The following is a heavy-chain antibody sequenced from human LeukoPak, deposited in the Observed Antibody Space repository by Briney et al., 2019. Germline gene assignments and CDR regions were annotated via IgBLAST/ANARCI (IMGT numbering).Heavy chain of an antibody. Sequence: PSETLSLTCTVSGGSISSSSYYWGWIRQPPGKGLEWIGSIYYSGSTYYNPSLKSRVTISVDTSKNQFPLKLSSVTAADTAVYYCARHQTGYSYGYYFDYWGQGTLVTVSS. CDR3: ARHQTGYSYGYYFDY. CDR2: IYYSGST. V-gene: IGHV4-39*01. J-gene: IGHJ4*02. CDR1: GGSISSSSYY. D-gene: IGHD5-18*01.